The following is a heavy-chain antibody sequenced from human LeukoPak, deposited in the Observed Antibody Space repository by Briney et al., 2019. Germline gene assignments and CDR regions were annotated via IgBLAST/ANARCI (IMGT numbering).Heavy chain of an antibody. CDR1: GGSISSSSYY. D-gene: IGHD6-6*01. V-gene: IGHV4-39*01. Sequence: SETLSLTCTVSGGSISSSSYYWGWIRQPPGKGLEWIGSIYYSGSTYYNPSLKSRVTISVDTSKNQFTLKLSSVTATDTAVYYCARHLRYSSSSLCAFDIWGQGTMVTVSS. CDR3: ARHLRYSSSSLCAFDI. J-gene: IGHJ3*02. CDR2: IYYSGST.